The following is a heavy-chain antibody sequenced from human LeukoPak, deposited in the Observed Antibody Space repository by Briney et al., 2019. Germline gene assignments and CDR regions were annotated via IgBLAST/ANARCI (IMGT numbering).Heavy chain of an antibody. V-gene: IGHV3-15*01. CDR1: GFTFSNAW. CDR3: TTDPLEAPYFDY. J-gene: IGHJ4*02. Sequence: PGGSLRLSCAASGFTFSNAWMSWVRQAPGKGLEWVGRIKSKTDGGTTDYAAPVKGRFTISRDDSKNTLYLQMNSLKTEDTAVYYCTTDPLEAPYFDYWGQGTLVTVSS. CDR2: IKSKTDGGTT.